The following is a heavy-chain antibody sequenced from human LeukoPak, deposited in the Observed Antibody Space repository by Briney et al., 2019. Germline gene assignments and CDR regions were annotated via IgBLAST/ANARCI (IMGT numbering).Heavy chain of an antibody. CDR1: GGSISGYY. V-gene: IGHV4-4*09. CDR3: ARHGGWGNNWFDP. D-gene: IGHD7-27*01. CDR2: IFTSGTT. J-gene: IGHJ5*02. Sequence: SETLSLTCTVSGGSISGYYWSWIRQPPGKGLEWIGYIFTSGTTNYDPSLRGRLTMSVDTSKNQFSLNLSSVTAADPAVYYCARHGGWGNNWFDPWGLGTLVTVSS.